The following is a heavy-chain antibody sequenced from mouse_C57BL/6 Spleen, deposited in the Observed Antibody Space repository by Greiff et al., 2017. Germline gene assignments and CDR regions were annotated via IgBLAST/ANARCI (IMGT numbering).Heavy chain of an antibody. J-gene: IGHJ2*01. CDR1: GYTFTGYW. D-gene: IGHD1-1*01. CDR2: IVPGSGCT. CDR3: ARAGLLLFCFDY. Sequence: VQLQQSGAELMKPGASVKLSCKATGYTFTGYWIEWVKQRPGHGLEWIGEIVPGSGCTNYNEKFKGRATFTADTSSSTAYMQLSSLTTEDSAIYCWARAGLLLFCFDYWGQGTTLTVSS. V-gene: IGHV1-9*01.